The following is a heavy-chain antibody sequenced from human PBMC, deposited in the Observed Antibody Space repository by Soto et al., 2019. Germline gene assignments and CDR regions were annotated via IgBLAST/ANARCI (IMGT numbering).Heavy chain of an antibody. CDR1: GGSFSGNY. CDR3: VRGLHTDYDSIGY. J-gene: IGHJ4*02. V-gene: IGHV4-34*01. D-gene: IGHD3-22*01. Sequence: PSETLSLTCAVYGGSFSGNYWNWIRQPPGKGLEWIGEINHRGSTNYNPSLKSRVSISVDTSKNQFSLKLSSVTAADTAIYYCVRGLHTDYDSIGYWGQGTLVTVSS. CDR2: INHRGST.